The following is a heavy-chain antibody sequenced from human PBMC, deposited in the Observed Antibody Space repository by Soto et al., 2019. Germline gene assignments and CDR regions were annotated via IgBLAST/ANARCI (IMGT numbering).Heavy chain of an antibody. J-gene: IGHJ4*02. CDR2: IIPIFGTA. CDR1: GGTFSSYA. CDR3: ARSSYDDYPFDY. Sequence: SVKVSCKASGGTFSSYAISWVRQAPGQGLEWMGGIIPIFGTANYAQKFQGRVTITADESTSTAYMELSSLRSEDTAVYYCARSSYDDYPFDYWGQGTLVTVTS. V-gene: IGHV1-69*13. D-gene: IGHD4-17*01.